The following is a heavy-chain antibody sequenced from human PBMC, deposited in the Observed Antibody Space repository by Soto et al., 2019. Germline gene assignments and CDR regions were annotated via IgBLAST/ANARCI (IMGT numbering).Heavy chain of an antibody. V-gene: IGHV4-34*01. CDR3: ATGGLFSS. D-gene: IGHD3-3*01. CDR1: GEYFSANY. CDR2: INHAGTT. J-gene: IGHJ5*02. Sequence: SETLSLTCDISGEYFSANYWSWIRQTPGKGLEWLGEINHAGTTDYNPSVEDRIIISADASKNQFSLKLTSVTAMDTAVYYCATGGLFSSWGQGTLVTVSS.